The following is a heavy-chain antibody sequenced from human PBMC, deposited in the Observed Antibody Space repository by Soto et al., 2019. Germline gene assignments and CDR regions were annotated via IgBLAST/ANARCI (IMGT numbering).Heavy chain of an antibody. Sequence: LIXSGASSGSTISSYGMHWVRQAPGKGLEWVAVISYDGSNKYYADSVKGRFTISRDNSKNTLYLQMNSLRAEDTAVYYCAKDRSTQVTIFRGLPGPWGQGTLVTVSS. V-gene: IGHV3-30*18. CDR2: ISYDGSNK. CDR1: GSTISSYG. D-gene: IGHD3-3*01. CDR3: AKDRSTQVTIFRGLPGP. J-gene: IGHJ4*02.